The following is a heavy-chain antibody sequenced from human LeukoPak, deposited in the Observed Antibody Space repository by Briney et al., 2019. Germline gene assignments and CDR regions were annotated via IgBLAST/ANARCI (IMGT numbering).Heavy chain of an antibody. J-gene: IGHJ5*02. V-gene: IGHV3-21*01. CDR1: GFTFSSYN. CDR2: ISGNSANI. Sequence: GGSLRLSCAASGFTFSSYNMNWVRQAPQKGLEWISSISGNSANIFYAGSVKGRFTISRDNAKNSLYLQMNSVRDDDTAVYYCVRIPNSANFPNWFDPWGQGTLVTVSS. CDR3: VRIPNSANFPNWFDP. D-gene: IGHD2/OR15-2a*01.